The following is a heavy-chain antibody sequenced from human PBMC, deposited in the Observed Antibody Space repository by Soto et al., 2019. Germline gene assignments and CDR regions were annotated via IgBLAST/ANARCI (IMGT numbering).Heavy chain of an antibody. CDR1: GYTFTGYY. D-gene: IGHD3-9*01. Sequence: ASVKVSCKGSGYTFTGYYMHWVRQAPGQGLEWMGWINPNSGGTNYAQKFQGRVTMTRDTSISTAYMELSRLRSDDTAVYYCAIRGNDILTGYYWFDTWGQGTLDTVSS. V-gene: IGHV1-2*02. J-gene: IGHJ5*02. CDR2: INPNSGGT. CDR3: AIRGNDILTGYYWFDT.